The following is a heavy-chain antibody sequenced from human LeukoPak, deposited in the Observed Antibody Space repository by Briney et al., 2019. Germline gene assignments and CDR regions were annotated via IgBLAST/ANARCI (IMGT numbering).Heavy chain of an antibody. J-gene: IGHJ4*02. Sequence: GGSLRLSCAASGFTFSNFAMNWVRQAPGKGLEWVSVITGSAGSTYYADSVKGRFTISRDNSKNTLYLQMDSLRAEDTAVYFCAKGAGHNAVRCVDYWGQGTLVTVSS. CDR3: AKGAGHNAVRCVDY. V-gene: IGHV3-23*01. CDR2: ITGSAGST. D-gene: IGHD5-24*01. CDR1: GFTFSNFA.